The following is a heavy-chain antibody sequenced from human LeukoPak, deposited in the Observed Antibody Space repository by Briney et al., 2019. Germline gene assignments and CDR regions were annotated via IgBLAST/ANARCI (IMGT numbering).Heavy chain of an antibody. J-gene: IGHJ4*02. CDR3: AKDLLAATIDYYFDY. CDR2: IGSSGTYT. V-gene: IGHV3-11*05. Sequence: GGSLRLSCAASGFTFSDYYMSWIRQAPGKGLEWVSYIGSSGTYTNYADSVKGRFTISRDNAKNSLYLQMNSLRAEDTAVYYCAKDLLAATIDYYFDYWGQGTLVTVSS. D-gene: IGHD5-12*01. CDR1: GFTFSDYY.